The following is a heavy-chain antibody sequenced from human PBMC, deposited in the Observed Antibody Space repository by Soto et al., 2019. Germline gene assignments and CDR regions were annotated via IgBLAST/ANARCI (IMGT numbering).Heavy chain of an antibody. J-gene: IGHJ4*02. Sequence: GGSLRLSCAASGFTFSSYAMSWVRQAPGKGLEWVSAISGSGGSTYYADSVKGRFTISRDNSKNTLYLQMNSLRAEDTAVYYCAKDFLLGYCSSTSCPFDYWGQGTLVTVAS. CDR3: AKDFLLGYCSSTSCPFDY. V-gene: IGHV3-23*01. D-gene: IGHD2-2*01. CDR2: ISGSGGST. CDR1: GFTFSSYA.